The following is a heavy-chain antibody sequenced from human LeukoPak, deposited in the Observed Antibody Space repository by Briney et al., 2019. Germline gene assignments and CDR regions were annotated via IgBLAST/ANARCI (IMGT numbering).Heavy chain of an antibody. D-gene: IGHD5-24*01. Sequence: GGSLRLSCAASGFTFSSYGMHWVRQAPGKGLEWVAVISCDGSNKYYADSVKGRFTISRDNSKNTLYLQMNSLGAEDTAVYYCAKRGEEMATIRLYYYGMDVWGQGTTVTVSS. V-gene: IGHV3-30*18. CDR2: ISCDGSNK. CDR1: GFTFSSYG. CDR3: AKRGEEMATIRLYYYGMDV. J-gene: IGHJ6*02.